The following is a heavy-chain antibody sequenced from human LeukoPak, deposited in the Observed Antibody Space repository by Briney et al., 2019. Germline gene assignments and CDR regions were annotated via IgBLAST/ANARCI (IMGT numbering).Heavy chain of an antibody. D-gene: IGHD6-19*01. Sequence: GESLKISCKGSGYSFTSYWIGWVRQMPGKGLEWMGIIYPGDSDTRYSPSFQGQVTISADKSISTAYLQWSSLKASDTAMYFCARRPQWLVRNDWYFDLWGRGTLVTVSS. CDR3: ARRPQWLVRNDWYFDL. V-gene: IGHV5-51*01. CDR1: GYSFTSYW. J-gene: IGHJ2*01. CDR2: IYPGDSDT.